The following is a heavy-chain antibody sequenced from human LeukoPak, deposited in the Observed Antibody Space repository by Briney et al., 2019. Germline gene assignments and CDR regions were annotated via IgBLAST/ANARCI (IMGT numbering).Heavy chain of an antibody. CDR3: ATYTHWVAGDV. Sequence: GGSLRLSCAASGFTFSDSWMSWVRQAPGKGLEWVANMNQDGSEKDYVDSVKGRFTIPRDNARNSLYLQMGSLRAEDTAVYYCATYTHWVAGDVWGQGTTVTVSS. CDR2: MNQDGSEK. V-gene: IGHV3-7*01. D-gene: IGHD3-16*01. CDR1: GFTFSDSW. J-gene: IGHJ6*02.